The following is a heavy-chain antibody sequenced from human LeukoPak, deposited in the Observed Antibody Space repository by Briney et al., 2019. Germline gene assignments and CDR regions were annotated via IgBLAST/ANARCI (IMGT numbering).Heavy chain of an antibody. D-gene: IGHD1-26*01. J-gene: IGHJ6*03. CDR2: FDPEDGET. CDR1: GYTLTELS. V-gene: IGHV1-24*01. CDR3: ATVTREYNYYYMDV. Sequence: ASVKVSCKVSGYTLTELSMHWVRQAPGKGLEWMGGFDPEDGETIYAQKFQGRVTMTEDTSTDTAYMELSSLRSEDTAVYYCATVTREYNYYYMDVWGKGTTVTVSS.